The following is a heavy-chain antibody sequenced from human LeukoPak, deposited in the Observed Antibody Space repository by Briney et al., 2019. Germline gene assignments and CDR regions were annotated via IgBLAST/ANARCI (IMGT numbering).Heavy chain of an antibody. J-gene: IGHJ4*02. CDR2: ISAYNGNT. V-gene: IGHV1-18*01. CDR1: GYTFTSYG. CDR3: ARDLGHYDFPLSSDY. D-gene: IGHD3-3*01. Sequence: ASVKVSCKASGYTFTSYGISWVRQAPGQGLEWMGWISAYNGNTNYAQKLQGRVTMTTDTSTSTAYMELRSLRSDDTAVYYCARDLGHYDFPLSSDYWGQGTLVTVSS.